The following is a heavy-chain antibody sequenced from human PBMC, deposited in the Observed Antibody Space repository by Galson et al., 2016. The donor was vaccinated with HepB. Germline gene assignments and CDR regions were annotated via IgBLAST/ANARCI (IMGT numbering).Heavy chain of an antibody. CDR3: APYYYDRSGYYFRTQGYFDY. V-gene: IGHV4-4*02. J-gene: IGHJ4*02. CDR1: GDSINSRNW. CDR2: IYHSGST. D-gene: IGHD3-22*01. Sequence: LSLTCVVSGDSINSRNWWSWVRQPPGMGLEWIGEIYHSGSTNYSPSLKSRVTISVDKSKNQFSLKLNSVTAADTATYYCAPYYYDRSGYYFRTQGYFDYWGQGTLVTVSS.